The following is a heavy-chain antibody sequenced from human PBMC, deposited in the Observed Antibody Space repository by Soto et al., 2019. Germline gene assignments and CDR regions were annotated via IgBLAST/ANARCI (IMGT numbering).Heavy chain of an antibody. J-gene: IGHJ6*02. Sequence: SETLSLTCTVSGGSISSYYWSWIRQPAGKGLEWIGRIYTSGSTNYNPSLKSRVTMSVDTSKDQFSLKLSSVTAADTAVYYCARNGVVNDILWEYYYYGMDVWVQGSTVTVSS. V-gene: IGHV4-4*07. CDR1: GGSISSYY. CDR2: IYTSGST. D-gene: IGHD2-21*01. CDR3: ARNGVVNDILWEYYYYGMDV.